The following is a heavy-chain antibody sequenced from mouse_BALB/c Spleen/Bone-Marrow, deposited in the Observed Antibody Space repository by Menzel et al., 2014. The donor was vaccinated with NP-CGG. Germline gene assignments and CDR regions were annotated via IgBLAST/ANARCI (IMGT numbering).Heavy chain of an antibody. CDR3: ARGVGRAFDY. D-gene: IGHD4-1*01. CDR1: GYTFTSYW. J-gene: IGHJ2*01. CDR2: INPSTGYT. Sequence: QVQLQQSGAELAKPGASVKMSCKASGYTFTSYWMHWVKQRPGQGLEWIGYINPSTGYTEYNQKFKDKATLTAGKSSSTAYMQLSSLTSEDSAVYYCARGVGRAFDYWGQGTTLTVSS. V-gene: IGHV1-7*01.